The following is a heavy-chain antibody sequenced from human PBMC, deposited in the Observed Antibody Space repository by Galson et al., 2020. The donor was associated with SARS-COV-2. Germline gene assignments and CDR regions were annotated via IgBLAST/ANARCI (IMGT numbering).Heavy chain of an antibody. CDR2: INHSGST. CDR3: ARARVITIFGVVISRDTFDI. V-gene: IGHV4-34*01. CDR1: GASFSGFY. J-gene: IGHJ3*02. D-gene: IGHD3-3*01. Sequence: SETLSLTCAVYGASFSGFYWSWIRQPPGKGLEWIGEINHSGSTNYSPSLKSRVTISVDTSKNQFSLKLSSVTAADTAIYYCARARVITIFGVVISRDTFDIWGQGAIVTVSS.